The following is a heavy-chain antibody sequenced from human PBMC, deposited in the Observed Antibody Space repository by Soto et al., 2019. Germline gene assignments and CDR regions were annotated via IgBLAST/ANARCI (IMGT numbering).Heavy chain of an antibody. CDR3: AMGQLWSYSFDY. D-gene: IGHD5-18*01. Sequence: ASVKVSCKASGYTFTVYYMHGVRQAPVQGLEWMGCINPNSGGTNYAQKFQGRVTMTRDTSISTAYMELSRLRSDDTAVYYCAMGQLWSYSFDYWGQGTLVTVSS. J-gene: IGHJ4*02. V-gene: IGHV1-2*02. CDR2: INPNSGGT. CDR1: GYTFTVYY.